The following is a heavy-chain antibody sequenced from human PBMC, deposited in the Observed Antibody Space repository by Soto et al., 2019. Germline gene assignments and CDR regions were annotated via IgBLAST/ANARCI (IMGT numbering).Heavy chain of an antibody. CDR1: GGSISSYD. Sequence: SETLPLTCTVSGGSISSYDWSWIRQPPGKGLEWIGYIYYSGSTNYNPSLKSRVTISVDTSKNQFSLKLSSVTAADTAVYYCARHRRAYSGSYYWPDYWGQGTLVTVS. CDR2: IYYSGST. D-gene: IGHD1-26*01. J-gene: IGHJ4*02. V-gene: IGHV4-59*08. CDR3: ARHRRAYSGSYYWPDY.